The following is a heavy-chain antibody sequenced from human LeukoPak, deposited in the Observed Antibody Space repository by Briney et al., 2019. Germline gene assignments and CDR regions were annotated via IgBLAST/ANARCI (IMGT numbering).Heavy chain of an antibody. Sequence: GSLRLSCAASGFTVSSNYMSWVRQAPGKGLEWIGEINHSGSTNYNPSLKSRVTISVDTSKNQFSLKLSSVTAADTAVYYCARDLRYNWNDVPFDIWGQGTMVTVSS. CDR1: GFTVSSNY. V-gene: IGHV4-34*01. J-gene: IGHJ3*02. D-gene: IGHD1-20*01. CDR3: ARDLRYNWNDVPFDI. CDR2: INHSGST.